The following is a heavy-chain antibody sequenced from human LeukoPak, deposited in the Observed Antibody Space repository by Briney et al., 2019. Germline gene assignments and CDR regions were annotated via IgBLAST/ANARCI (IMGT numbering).Heavy chain of an antibody. CDR1: GYTFTSYG. CDR3: ARGFTRWRRLGYCSGGSCAYYFDY. J-gene: IGHJ4*02. D-gene: IGHD2-15*01. CDR2: ISAYNGNT. Sequence: ASVKVSCKASGYTFTSYGISWVRQAPGQGLGWMGWISAYNGNTNYAQKLQGRVTMTTDTSTSTAYMELRSLRSDDTAVYYCARGFTRWRRLGYCSGGSCAYYFDYWGQGTLVTVSS. V-gene: IGHV1-18*01.